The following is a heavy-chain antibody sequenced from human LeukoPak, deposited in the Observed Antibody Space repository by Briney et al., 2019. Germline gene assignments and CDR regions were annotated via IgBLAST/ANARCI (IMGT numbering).Heavy chain of an antibody. CDR3: ARGPLGYCSSTSCYDGYYYYGMDA. J-gene: IGHJ6*02. CDR1: GGSISSGGYY. Sequence: SETLSLTCTVSGGSISSGGYYWSWIRQHPGKGLEWIGYIYYSGSTYYNPSLKSRVTISVDTSKNQFSLRLSSVTAADTAVYYCARGPLGYCSSTSCYDGYYYYGMDAWGQGTTVTVSS. V-gene: IGHV4-31*03. CDR2: IYYSGST. D-gene: IGHD2-2*01.